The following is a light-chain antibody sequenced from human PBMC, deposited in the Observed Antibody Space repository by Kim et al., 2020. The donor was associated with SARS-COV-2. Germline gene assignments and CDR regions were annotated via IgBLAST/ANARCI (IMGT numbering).Light chain of an antibody. V-gene: IGLV1-40*01. Sequence: QSVLTQPPSVSGAPGQSVTISCTGSSSNIGAGYDVHWYQQFPGAAPKFLIYGNDNRPSGVPDRFSGSKSGTSASLAITGLQPEDEADYYCQSYDNSLSGYVFGTGTKVTVL. CDR1: SSNIGAGYD. CDR3: QSYDNSLSGYV. CDR2: GND. J-gene: IGLJ1*01.